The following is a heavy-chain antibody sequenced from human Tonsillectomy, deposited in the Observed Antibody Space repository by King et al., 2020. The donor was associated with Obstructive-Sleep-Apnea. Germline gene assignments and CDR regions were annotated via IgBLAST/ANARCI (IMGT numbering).Heavy chain of an antibody. J-gene: IGHJ4*02. CDR3: ARPTSGGWGHIDY. Sequence: VQLVESGAEVKKPGESLRISCQGSGYGFTNYWIIWVRQLPGKGLEWMGKIDPSDSYTNYSPSFQGHVTISADKSICTAYLQWSSLKASDSAMYFCARPTSGGWGHIDYWGQGTLVTVSS. V-gene: IGHV5-10-1*01. CDR1: GYGFTNYW. CDR2: IDPSDSYT. D-gene: IGHD6-19*01.